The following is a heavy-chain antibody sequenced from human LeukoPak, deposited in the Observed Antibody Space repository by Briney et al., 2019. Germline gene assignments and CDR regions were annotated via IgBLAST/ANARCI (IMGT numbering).Heavy chain of an antibody. CDR2: FDPEDGET. CDR1: GYTLTELS. D-gene: IGHD2-2*01. CDR3: ANSLGHWGPASNNWFDP. Sequence: SVKVSCKVSGYTLTELSMHWVRQAPGKGLEWMGGFDPEDGETIYAQKFQGRVTMTEDTSTDTAYMELSSLRSEDTAVYYCANSLGHWGPASNNWFDPWGQGTLVTVSS. J-gene: IGHJ5*02. V-gene: IGHV1-24*01.